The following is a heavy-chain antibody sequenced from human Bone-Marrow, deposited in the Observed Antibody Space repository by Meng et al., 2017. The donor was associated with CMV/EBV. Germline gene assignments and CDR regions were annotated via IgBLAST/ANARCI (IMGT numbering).Heavy chain of an antibody. CDR1: GGTFSSYA. J-gene: IGHJ4*02. Sequence: QVQLVQSGAEVKXPXSSVKVSXQASGGTFSSYAISWVRQAPGQGLEWMGGIIPIFGTANYAQKFQGRVTITADESTSTAYMELSSLRSEDTAVYYCARVDIGDGSGSYTGYWGQGTLVTVSS. V-gene: IGHV1-69*12. CDR3: ARVDIGDGSGSYTGY. CDR2: IIPIFGTA. D-gene: IGHD3-10*01.